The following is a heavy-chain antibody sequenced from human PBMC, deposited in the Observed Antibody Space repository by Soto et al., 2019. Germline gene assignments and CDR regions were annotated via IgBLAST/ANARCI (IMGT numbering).Heavy chain of an antibody. V-gene: IGHV4-59*01. CDR1: GGSISSYY. D-gene: IGHD2-21*02. Sequence: QVQLQESGPGLVKPSETLSLTCTVSGGSISSYYWSWIRQPPGKGLEWIGYIYYSGSTNYNPSLKSRVTISVATSKNQFSLKLSSVTAADTAVYYCARGRACGGDCYYYWYFDLWGRGTLVTVSS. CDR2: IYYSGST. CDR3: ARGRACGGDCYYYWYFDL. J-gene: IGHJ2*01.